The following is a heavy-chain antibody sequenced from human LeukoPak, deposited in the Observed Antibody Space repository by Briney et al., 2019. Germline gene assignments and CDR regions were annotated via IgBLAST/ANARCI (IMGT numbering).Heavy chain of an antibody. CDR1: GFSFSNYG. Sequence: PGGSLRLSCAASGFSFSNYGMHWVRQAPGKGLEWVALIQSDGSKTYSADSVKGRFTISRDNSKNALYLEMNSLRAEDTAVYYCARDSYVVQGTDLIYPYYYMDVWGKGTTVTVSS. CDR2: IQSDGSKT. CDR3: ARDSYVVQGTDLIYPYYYMDV. J-gene: IGHJ6*04. V-gene: IGHV3-30*02. D-gene: IGHD3-10*01.